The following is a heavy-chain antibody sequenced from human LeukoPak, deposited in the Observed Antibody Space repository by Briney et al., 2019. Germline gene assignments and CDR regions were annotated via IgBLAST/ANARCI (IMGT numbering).Heavy chain of an antibody. CDR3: ARGGAARPNWFDP. Sequence: GGSLRLSCAASGLTVSSNYMSRVRQAPGKGLEWVSSISSSSTYIYYADSVKGRFTISRDNAKNSLYLQMNSLRAEDTAVYYCARGGAARPNWFDPWGQGTLVTVSS. D-gene: IGHD6-6*01. J-gene: IGHJ5*02. CDR1: GLTVSSNY. CDR2: ISSSSTYI. V-gene: IGHV3-21*01.